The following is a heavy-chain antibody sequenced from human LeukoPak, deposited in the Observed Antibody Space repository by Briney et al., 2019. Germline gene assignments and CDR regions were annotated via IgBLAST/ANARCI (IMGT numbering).Heavy chain of an antibody. CDR3: ATELAVAGTPLTVDYGMDV. D-gene: IGHD6-19*01. V-gene: IGHV3-30*03. J-gene: IGHJ6*02. Sequence: PGGSLRLSCAASGSTFSSYGMHWVRQAPGKGLEWVAVISYDGSNKYYADSVKGRFTISRDNSKNTLYLQMNSLRAEDTAVYYCATELAVAGTPLTVDYGMDVWGQGTTVTVSS. CDR2: ISYDGSNK. CDR1: GSTFSSYG.